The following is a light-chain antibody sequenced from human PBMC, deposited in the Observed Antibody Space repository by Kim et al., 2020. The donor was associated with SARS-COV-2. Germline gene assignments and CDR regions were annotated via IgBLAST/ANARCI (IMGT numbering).Light chain of an antibody. CDR2: WAS. J-gene: IGKJ1*01. Sequence: DIVMTQSPDSLAVSLGERATINCKSSQSVLSSSNNKNYLAWYQQKPGQPPKLLIYWASTRESGLPDRFSGSGSGTDFTLTISSLQAEDVAVYYCQQYFSSPRTFGQGTKLEI. V-gene: IGKV4-1*01. CDR1: QSVLSSSNNKNY. CDR3: QQYFSSPRT.